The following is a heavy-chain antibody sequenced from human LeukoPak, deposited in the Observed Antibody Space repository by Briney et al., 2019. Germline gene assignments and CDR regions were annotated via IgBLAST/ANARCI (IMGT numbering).Heavy chain of an antibody. CDR3: VRDTGLLSSETYQAPFDF. Sequence: PGGSLRLSCAASGFTFSTYAMHWVRQAPGKGLEWLAIISYDGINTYYADSVKGRFTISRDNSKNTLYLQMNSLRAEDTAVYYCVRDTGLLSSETYQAPFDFWGQGTLVTVSS. CDR2: ISYDGINT. D-gene: IGHD2-8*02. J-gene: IGHJ4*02. V-gene: IGHV3-30-3*01. CDR1: GFTFSTYA.